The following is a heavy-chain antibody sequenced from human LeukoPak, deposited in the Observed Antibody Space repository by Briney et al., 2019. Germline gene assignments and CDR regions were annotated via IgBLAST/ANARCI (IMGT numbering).Heavy chain of an antibody. Sequence: PGGSLRLSCAASGFTFSSYGMHWVRQAPGKGLEWVAFIRYDGSNKYYADSVKGRFTISRDNSKNTLYLQMNSLRAGDTAVYYCAKDRRPVLRFLEWFLDAFDIWGQGTMVTVSS. D-gene: IGHD3-3*01. CDR1: GFTFSSYG. CDR3: AKDRRPVLRFLEWFLDAFDI. V-gene: IGHV3-30*02. CDR2: IRYDGSNK. J-gene: IGHJ3*02.